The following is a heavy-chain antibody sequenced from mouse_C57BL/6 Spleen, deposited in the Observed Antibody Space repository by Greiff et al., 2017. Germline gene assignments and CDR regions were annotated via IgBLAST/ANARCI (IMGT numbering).Heavy chain of an antibody. V-gene: IGHV1-72*01. CDR1: GYTFTSYW. Sequence: QVQLQQPGAELVKPGASVKLSCKASGYTFTSYWMHWVKQRPGRGLEWIGRIDPNSGGTKYNEKFKSKATLTVAQPSSTAYMQLSSLKSEDSAVYYCARAGDDCYPWYFEVWGTGTTVTVSS. CDR2: IDPNSGGT. J-gene: IGHJ1*03. CDR3: ARAGDDCYPWYFEV. D-gene: IGHD2-3*01.